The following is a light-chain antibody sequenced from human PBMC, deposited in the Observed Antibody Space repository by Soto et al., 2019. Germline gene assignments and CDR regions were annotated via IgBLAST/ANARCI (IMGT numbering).Light chain of an antibody. J-gene: IGLJ1*01. CDR3: SSYSDTNIGV. CDR2: NVN. V-gene: IGLV2-8*01. CDR1: SRDIGGYDF. Sequence: QSVRTQPPSASGSPGQAVTISCTGTSRDIGGYDFVSWYQVRPGEAPQLIIYNVNGRPSGVPRRFSGSKSGNTASLTVSGLQAVDEADYYCSSYSDTNIGVFGTGTKVTVL.